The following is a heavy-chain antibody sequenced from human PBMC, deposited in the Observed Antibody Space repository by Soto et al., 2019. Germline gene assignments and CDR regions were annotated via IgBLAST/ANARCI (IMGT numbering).Heavy chain of an antibody. V-gene: IGHV1-3*01. CDR1: GYTFTSYA. CDR3: ARDLGGWPDY. J-gene: IGHJ4*02. D-gene: IGHD6-19*01. Sequence: QVQLVQSGAEVKKPGASVKVSCKASGYTFTSYAIHWVRQAPGQRFEWMGWINAGNGNTKYSQKFQDRVTINRDTSASTAYMELSSLRSEDTAVYYCARDLGGWPDYWGQGTLVTVSS. CDR2: INAGNGNT.